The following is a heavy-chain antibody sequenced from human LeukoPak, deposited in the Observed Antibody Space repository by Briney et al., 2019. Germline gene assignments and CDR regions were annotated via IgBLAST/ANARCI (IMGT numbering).Heavy chain of an antibody. CDR3: ARYCSGGSCYRTEIDY. CDR2: ISSSGSGGNT. CDR1: GVALSSYA. V-gene: IGHV3-23*01. J-gene: IGHJ4*02. Sequence: GGSLRLSCAASGVALSSYAMSWARQAPGKGLEWVSGISSSGSGGNTYYADSVKGRFTISRDNAKNSLYLQMNSLRAEDTAVYYCARYCSGGSCYRTEIDYWGQGTLVTVSS. D-gene: IGHD2-15*01.